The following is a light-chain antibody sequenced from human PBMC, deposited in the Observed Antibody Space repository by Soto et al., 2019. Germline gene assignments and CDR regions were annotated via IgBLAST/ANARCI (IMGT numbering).Light chain of an antibody. CDR3: QLHGSSPT. V-gene: IGKV3-20*01. CDR2: GAS. CDR1: QRLSGNY. Sequence: EIVLTQSPGTLSLSPGERATLSCRASQRLSGNYVAWYQQKPGQAPRLLIYGASIRATGIPDRFAGSGSGPDISLSVSRLEPEDFGVYYCQLHGSSPTFGPETKVEIK. J-gene: IGKJ1*01.